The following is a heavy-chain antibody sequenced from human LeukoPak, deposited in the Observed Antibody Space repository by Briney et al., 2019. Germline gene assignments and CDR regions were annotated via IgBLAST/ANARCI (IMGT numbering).Heavy chain of an antibody. V-gene: IGHV3-33*01. CDR1: GFTFSSYG. D-gene: IGHD6-13*01. CDR2: IWYDGSNK. J-gene: IGHJ4*02. CDR3: ARVRDSSSGYGGFDY. Sequence: PGRSLRLSCAASGFTFSSYGMHWVRQAPGKGLEWVAVIWYDGSNKYYADSVKGRFTISRDNSKNPLYLQMNSLRAEDTAVYYCARVRDSSSGYGGFDYWGQGTLVTVSS.